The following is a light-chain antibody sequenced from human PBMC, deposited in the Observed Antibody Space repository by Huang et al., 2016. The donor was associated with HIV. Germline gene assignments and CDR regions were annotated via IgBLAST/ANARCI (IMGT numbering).Light chain of an antibody. CDR3: MQAQQTPYT. V-gene: IGKV2-28*01. J-gene: IGKJ2*01. CDR2: MGS. Sequence: DIVMTQSPLSLAVTPGEPASISCRSSQSILHSNGYNYLDWYVQKPGQSPQLLIYMGSNRASGVPDRISGGGSGVEFTLKISSVEAEDVGVYYCMQAQQTPYTFGPGTKLEIK. CDR1: QSILHSNGYNY.